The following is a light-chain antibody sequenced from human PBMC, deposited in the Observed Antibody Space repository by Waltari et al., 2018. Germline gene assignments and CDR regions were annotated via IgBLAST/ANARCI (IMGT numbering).Light chain of an antibody. CDR2: WAS. CDR1: RNLLYSSNNRNY. V-gene: IGKV4-1*01. J-gene: IGKJ1*01. Sequence: DIVMTQSPASLAVSLGERATINCESSRNLLYSSNNRNYLAWYQQKPGQPPKLLIYWASTRESGVPDRFSGSGSETDFTLTISSLQAEDVAVYYCQQYYNTPWTFGQGTKVEAK. CDR3: QQYYNTPWT.